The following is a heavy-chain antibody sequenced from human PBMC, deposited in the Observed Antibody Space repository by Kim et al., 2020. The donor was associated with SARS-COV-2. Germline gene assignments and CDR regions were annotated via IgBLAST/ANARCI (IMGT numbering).Heavy chain of an antibody. CDR3: AKDIGVRGDIPRLYDS. J-gene: IGHJ5*01. V-gene: IGHV3-43*01. D-gene: IGHD3-10*01. CDR1: GFTLDDYT. Sequence: GGSLRLYCAASGFTLDDYTMHWVRQAPGKGLEWVSLINWDGGRKYYADSVKGRFTISRDSSKNSLYLQMNSLGTEDTALNYCAKDIGVRGDIPRLYDSWG. CDR2: INWDGGRK.